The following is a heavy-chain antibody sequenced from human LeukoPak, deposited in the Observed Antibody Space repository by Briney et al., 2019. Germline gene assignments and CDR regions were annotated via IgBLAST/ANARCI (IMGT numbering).Heavy chain of an antibody. CDR1: GYTFTSYD. CDR3: ARSNSSGWYDLDY. D-gene: IGHD6-19*01. CDR2: MNPNSANT. Sequence: ASVKVSCKASGYTFTSYDINWVRQATGQGLEWMGWMNPNSANTGYAKKFQGRVTMTRNTSISTAYMELSSLRSEDTAVYYCARSNSSGWYDLDYWGQGTLVTVSS. V-gene: IGHV1-8*02. J-gene: IGHJ4*02.